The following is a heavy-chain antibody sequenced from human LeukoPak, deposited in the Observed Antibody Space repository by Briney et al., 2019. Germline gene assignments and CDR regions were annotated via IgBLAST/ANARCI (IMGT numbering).Heavy chain of an antibody. Sequence: PGGSLRLSCAASGFTFSNYAMNWVRQAPGKGLEWVGRIKSKTDGGTTDYAAPVKGRFTISRDDSKNTLYLQMNSLKTEDTAVYYCTTDRERYSSGWGSPLAAHYWGQGTLVTVSS. CDR3: TTDRERYSSGWGSPLAAHY. CDR1: GFTFSNYA. D-gene: IGHD6-19*01. CDR2: IKSKTDGGTT. J-gene: IGHJ4*02. V-gene: IGHV3-15*01.